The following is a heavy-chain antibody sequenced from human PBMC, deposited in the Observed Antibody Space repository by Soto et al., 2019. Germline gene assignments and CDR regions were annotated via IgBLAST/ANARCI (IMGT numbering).Heavy chain of an antibody. CDR1: GFTFSSYA. V-gene: IGHV3-23*01. CDR2: ISGSGGST. Sequence: GGSLRLSCAASGFTFSSYAMSWVRQAPGKGLEWVSAISGSGGSTYCADSVKGRFTISRDNSKNTLYLQMNSLRAEDTAVYYCAKDGTPYDYIWGLDYWGQGTLVTVSS. J-gene: IGHJ4*02. CDR3: AKDGTPYDYIWGLDY. D-gene: IGHD3-16*01.